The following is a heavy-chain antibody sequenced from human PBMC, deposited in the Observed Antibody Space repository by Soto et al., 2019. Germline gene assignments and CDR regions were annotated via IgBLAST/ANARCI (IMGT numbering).Heavy chain of an antibody. CDR1: GFTFGSYS. Sequence: GGSLRLSCAASGFTFGSYSMNWFRQAPGKGLEWVSYISSSSSTIYYADSVKGRFTISRDNAKNSLYLQMNSLRAEDTAVYYCARDLGSSWYPEYFQHWGQGTLVTVSS. V-gene: IGHV3-48*01. CDR2: ISSSSSTI. D-gene: IGHD6-13*01. J-gene: IGHJ1*01. CDR3: ARDLGSSWYPEYFQH.